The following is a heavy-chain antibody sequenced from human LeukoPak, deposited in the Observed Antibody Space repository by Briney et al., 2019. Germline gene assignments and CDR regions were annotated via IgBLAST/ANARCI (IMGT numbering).Heavy chain of an antibody. Sequence: GGSLRLSCAASGFTFSSYAMSWVRQAPGKGLEWVSAISGSGGSTYYADSVKGRFTISRDNSKNTLYLQMNSLRADDTAVYYCAKEGYYDSSGYRLPLDYWGQGTLVTVSS. D-gene: IGHD3-22*01. CDR2: ISGSGGST. CDR1: GFTFSSYA. CDR3: AKEGYYDSSGYRLPLDY. J-gene: IGHJ4*02. V-gene: IGHV3-23*01.